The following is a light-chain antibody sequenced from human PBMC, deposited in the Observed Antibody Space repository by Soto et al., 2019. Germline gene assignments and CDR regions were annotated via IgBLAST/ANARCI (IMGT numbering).Light chain of an antibody. V-gene: IGKV1-17*01. J-gene: IGKJ3*01. Sequence: DIQMTQSPSSLSASVGDRVTITCRASQGIRKDLGWYQQKPGKAPKRLIYAASSLQSGVPSRFRGSGSGTVFTLTICSLQLEDFATYYFLQHNSFPFTFGPGTKVDIK. CDR2: AAS. CDR1: QGIRKD. CDR3: LQHNSFPFT.